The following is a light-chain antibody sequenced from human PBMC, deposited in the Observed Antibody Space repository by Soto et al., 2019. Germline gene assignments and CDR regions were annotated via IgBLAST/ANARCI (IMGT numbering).Light chain of an antibody. CDR1: QSFSSY. J-gene: IGKJ5*01. CDR2: DAS. Sequence: EIVLTQSPATLSLSPGERATLSCRASQSFSSYLAWYQHKPGQAPRLLIYDASIGATGIPARFSGSGSGTDFTLTISSLEPKDFAVYYCQQRSNWPFTFGQGTRLVIK. V-gene: IGKV3-11*01. CDR3: QQRSNWPFT.